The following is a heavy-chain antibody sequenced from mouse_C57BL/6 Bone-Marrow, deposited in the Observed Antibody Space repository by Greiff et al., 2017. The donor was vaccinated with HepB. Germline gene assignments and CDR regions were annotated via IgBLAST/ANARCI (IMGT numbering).Heavy chain of an antibody. V-gene: IGHV1-50*01. D-gene: IGHD1-1*01. CDR2: IDPSDGYT. CDR1: GYTFTSYW. Sequence: QVQLQQPGAELVKPGASVKLSCKASGYTFTSYWMQWVKQRPGQGLEWIGEIDPSDGYTNYNQKFKGKATLTVDTSSSTAYLQLSSLTSEESAVYYCARRGYYGTAWFAYWGQGTLVTVSA. CDR3: ARRGYYGTAWFAY. J-gene: IGHJ3*01.